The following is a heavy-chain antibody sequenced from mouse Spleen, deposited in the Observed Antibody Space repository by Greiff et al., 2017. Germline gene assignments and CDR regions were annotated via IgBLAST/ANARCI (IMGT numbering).Heavy chain of an antibody. CDR2: INPSTGYT. D-gene: IGHD2-4*01. V-gene: IGHV1-7*01. Sequence: VQRVESGAELAKPGASVKMSCKASGYTFTSYWMHWVKQRPGQGLEWIGYINPSTGYTEYNQKFKDKATLTADKSSSTAYMQLSSLTSEDSAVYYCARGGFYDYSRWYFDVWGAGTTVTVSS. CDR3: ARGGFYDYSRWYFDV. J-gene: IGHJ1*01. CDR1: GYTFTSYW.